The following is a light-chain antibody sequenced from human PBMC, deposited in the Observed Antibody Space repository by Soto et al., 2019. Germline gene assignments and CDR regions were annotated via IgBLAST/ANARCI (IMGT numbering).Light chain of an antibody. J-gene: IGKJ1*01. CDR1: QSVSSN. CDR3: QQRSDWPWT. CDR2: DSS. V-gene: IGKV3-11*01. Sequence: EIVLTQSPGTLSVSPGERATLSCRASQSVSSNLAWYRQKPGQAPRLLIYDSSNRAAGIPARFSGSGSGTDFTLTVSSLEPEDFVVYYCQQRSDWPWTFGQGTKVDI.